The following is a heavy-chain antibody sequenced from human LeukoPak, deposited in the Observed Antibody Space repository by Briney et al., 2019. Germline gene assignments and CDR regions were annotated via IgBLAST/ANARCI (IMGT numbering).Heavy chain of an antibody. J-gene: IGHJ4*02. CDR1: GFTITNYW. Sequence: GGSLRLSCAASGFTITNYWMHWVRQAPGKGLVWVSRINSDGSITTYEGSVKGRFTISRDNAKNMLYLQMDSLRAEDTAVYYCARAYILGAYYYGSGSPDYWGQGPVVTVSS. CDR2: INSDGSIT. CDR3: ARAYILGAYYYGSGSPDY. V-gene: IGHV3-74*03. D-gene: IGHD3-10*01.